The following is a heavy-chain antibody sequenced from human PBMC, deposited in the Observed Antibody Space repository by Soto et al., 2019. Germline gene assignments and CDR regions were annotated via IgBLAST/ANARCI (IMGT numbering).Heavy chain of an antibody. V-gene: IGHV3-30*18. Sequence: GGSLRLSCAASGFTFSSYGMHWVRQAPGKGLEWVAVISYDGSNKYYADSVKGRFTISKDNSKKTLYLQMNGLRAEDTAVYYCAKGDVQYYFDYWGQGTLVTVSS. CDR2: ISYDGSNK. D-gene: IGHD6-19*01. J-gene: IGHJ4*02. CDR3: AKGDVQYYFDY. CDR1: GFTFSSYG.